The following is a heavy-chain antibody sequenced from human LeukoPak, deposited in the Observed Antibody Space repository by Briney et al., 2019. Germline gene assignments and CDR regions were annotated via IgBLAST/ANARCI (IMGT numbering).Heavy chain of an antibody. D-gene: IGHD2-2*01. Sequence: PSETLSLTCAVYGGSFSGHYWSWIRQPPGKGLEWIGEINHSGSTNYNPSLKSRATISVDTSKNQFSLKLSSVTAADTAVYYCARGATGCSSTSCYEGWFDPWGQGTLVTVSS. CDR3: ARGATGCSSTSCYEGWFDP. CDR2: INHSGST. V-gene: IGHV4-34*01. J-gene: IGHJ5*02. CDR1: GGSFSGHY.